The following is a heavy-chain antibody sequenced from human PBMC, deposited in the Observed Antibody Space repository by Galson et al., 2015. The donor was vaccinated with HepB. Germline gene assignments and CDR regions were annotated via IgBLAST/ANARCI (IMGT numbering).Heavy chain of an antibody. CDR2: ISSSSSYI. D-gene: IGHD3-10*01. J-gene: IGHJ3*02. V-gene: IGHV3-21*01. Sequence: SLRLSCAASGFTFSSYSMNWVRQAPGKGLEWVSSISSSSSYIYYADSVKGRFTISRDNAKNSLYLQMNSLRAEDTAVYYCASLQQPDGFRDPYAFDIWGQGIMVTVSS. CDR3: ASLQQPDGFRDPYAFDI. CDR1: GFTFSSYS.